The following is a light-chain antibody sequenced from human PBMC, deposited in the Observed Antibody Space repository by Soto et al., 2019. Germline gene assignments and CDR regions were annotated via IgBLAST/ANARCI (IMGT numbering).Light chain of an antibody. J-gene: IGKJ2*01. Sequence: DIVMTQSPLSLPVTPGEPASISCRSSQSLLHSNGYNYLDWYLQKPGQSPQLLIYLGSNRASGGPDRFSSSGSGIDFTLKISRVEAEDVGVYYCMQALQTPYTFGQGTKLEIK. V-gene: IGKV2-28*01. CDR3: MQALQTPYT. CDR2: LGS. CDR1: QSLLHSNGYNY.